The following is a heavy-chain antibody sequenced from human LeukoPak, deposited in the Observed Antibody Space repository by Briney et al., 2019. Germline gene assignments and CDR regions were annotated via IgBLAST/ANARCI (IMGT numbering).Heavy chain of an antibody. Sequence: SETLSLTCAVSGGSISSGAYSWNWLRQPPGKGLEWIGYIYPSGSTYYNPSLKSRVTISVDRPKNQFSLKLSSVTAADTAVYFCARGSYDSSGYYPPDYWGQGTLVTVSS. V-gene: IGHV4-30-2*01. CDR3: ARGSYDSSGYYPPDY. D-gene: IGHD3-22*01. CDR1: GGSISSGAYS. CDR2: IYPSGST. J-gene: IGHJ4*02.